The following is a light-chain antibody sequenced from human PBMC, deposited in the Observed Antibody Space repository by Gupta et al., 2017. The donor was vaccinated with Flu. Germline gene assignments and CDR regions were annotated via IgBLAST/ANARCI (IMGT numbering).Light chain of an antibody. Sequence: SALTQPASVSQSPGQSITIPCTGTSSDVGAYDSVSWYQQPPGNATKVMIFEVSNRPSGVSNRFSGSKSGNTASLTISGLQPEDEADYYCTAYTSRNTLVFGGGTKLTVL. CDR2: EVS. J-gene: IGLJ2*01. CDR1: SSDVGAYDS. CDR3: TAYTSRNTLV. V-gene: IGLV2-14*01.